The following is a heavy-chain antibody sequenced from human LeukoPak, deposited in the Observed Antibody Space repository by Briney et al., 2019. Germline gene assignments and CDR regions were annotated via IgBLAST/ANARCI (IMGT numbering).Heavy chain of an antibody. CDR3: ARDNVVVVPAVAPQY. D-gene: IGHD2-2*01. V-gene: IGHV1-18*01. Sequence: ASVKVSCKASGYTFISSGISWVRQAPGQGLEWMGWISAYNGNTNYAQKLQGRVTMTTDTSTSTAHMELRSLRSDDTAVYYCARDNVVVVPAVAPQYWGQGTLVTVSS. CDR1: GYTFISSG. CDR2: ISAYNGNT. J-gene: IGHJ4*02.